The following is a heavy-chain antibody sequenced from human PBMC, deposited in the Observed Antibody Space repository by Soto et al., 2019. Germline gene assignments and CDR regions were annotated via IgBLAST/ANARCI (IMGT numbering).Heavy chain of an antibody. Sequence: PGGSLRLSCAASGFPFDDYAMHWVRQATGKGLEWASGISWNSGSIGYADSVKGRFTISRDNAKNSLYLQVNSLRAEDTALYYCAEDIFSTYYDFWSGYYRGPWFDPWGQGTLVTVSS. CDR3: AEDIFSTYYDFWSGYYRGPWFDP. CDR2: ISWNSGSI. CDR1: GFPFDDYA. J-gene: IGHJ5*02. D-gene: IGHD3-3*01. V-gene: IGHV3-9*01.